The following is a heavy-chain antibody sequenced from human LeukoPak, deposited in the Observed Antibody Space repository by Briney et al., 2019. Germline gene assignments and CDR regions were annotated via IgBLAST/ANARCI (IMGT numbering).Heavy chain of an antibody. J-gene: IGHJ4*02. Sequence: GASVKVSCKASGHTFTGYYMHWVRQAPGQGLEWMGRINPNSGGTNYVQKFQGRVTMTRDTSISTAYMELSRLRSDDTAVYYRARNHYTTVGATTVDYWGQGTLVTVSS. CDR1: GHTFTGYY. CDR2: INPNSGGT. D-gene: IGHD1-26*01. CDR3: ARNHYTTVGATTVDY. V-gene: IGHV1-2*02.